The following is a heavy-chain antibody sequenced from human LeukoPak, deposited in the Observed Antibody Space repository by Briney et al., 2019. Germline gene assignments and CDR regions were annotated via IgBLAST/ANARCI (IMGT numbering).Heavy chain of an antibody. CDR2: ISSSGSTI. D-gene: IGHD3-22*01. J-gene: IGHJ3*02. CDR3: ARDELPYYYESAGAFDI. V-gene: IGHV3-11*04. Sequence: GGSLRLSCAASGFTFSDYYMSWIRQAPGKGLEWVSYISSSGSTIYYADSVKGRFTISRDNAKNSLYLQMNSLRAEDTAVYYCARDELPYYYESAGAFDIWGQGTMVTVSS. CDR1: GFTFSDYY.